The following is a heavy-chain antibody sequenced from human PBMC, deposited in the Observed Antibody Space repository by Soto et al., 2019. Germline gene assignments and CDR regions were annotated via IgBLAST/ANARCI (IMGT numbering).Heavy chain of an antibody. CDR2: INTYNGNT. Sequence: QVQLVQSGAEVKNPGASVKVSCKASGYTFTRYGIGWARQAPGQGLEGMGWINTYNGNTNYAQNVQGRVTLTTDTSTSTAYMELRSLRSNDTAIYYCAMVDVYVTPSPQDVWGQGTTVTVSS. J-gene: IGHJ6*02. CDR3: AMVDVYVTPSPQDV. V-gene: IGHV1-18*01. D-gene: IGHD3-16*01. CDR1: GYTFTRYG.